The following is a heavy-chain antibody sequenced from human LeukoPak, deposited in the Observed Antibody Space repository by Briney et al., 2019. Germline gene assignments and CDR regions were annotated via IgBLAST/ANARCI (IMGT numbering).Heavy chain of an antibody. J-gene: IGHJ4*02. CDR3: ARVKLAVATNYFDY. CDR1: GFTVSGNY. Sequence: GGSLRLSCAASGFTVSGNYMSWVRQPPGKGLEWVSLIYSGGSTFYADSVKGRFTVSRDNSKNTLYLHMNSLRADDTAVYYCARVKLAVATNYFDYWGQGTLVTVSS. V-gene: IGHV3-53*01. CDR2: IYSGGST. D-gene: IGHD6-19*01.